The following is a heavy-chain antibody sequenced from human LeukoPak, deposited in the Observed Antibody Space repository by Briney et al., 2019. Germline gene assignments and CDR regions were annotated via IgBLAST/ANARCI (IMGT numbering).Heavy chain of an antibody. Sequence: SETLSLTCTVSGGSISNYYWSWIRQPAGKGLEWIGRIYSSGSTNYNPSLKSRVTMSVDMSNNQFSLTLSSVTAADTAVYYCARGGTSTSLDYWGQGTLVTVSS. CDR2: IYSSGST. J-gene: IGHJ4*02. CDR3: ARGGTSTSLDY. CDR1: GGSISNYY. V-gene: IGHV4-4*07. D-gene: IGHD2-2*01.